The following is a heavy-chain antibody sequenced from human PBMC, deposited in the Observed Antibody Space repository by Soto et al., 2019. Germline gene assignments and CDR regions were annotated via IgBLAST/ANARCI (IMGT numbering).Heavy chain of an antibody. CDR3: ARQTSEISSDPGIDY. CDR2: IYYSGST. CDR1: GGSISSSSYY. D-gene: IGHD6-13*01. J-gene: IGHJ4*02. V-gene: IGHV4-39*01. Sequence: SETLSLTCTVSGGSISSSSYYWGWIRQPPGKGLEWIGSIYYSGSTYYNPSLKSRVTISVDTSKNQFSLKLSSVTAADTAVYYCARQTSEISSDPGIDYWGQGTLVTVSS.